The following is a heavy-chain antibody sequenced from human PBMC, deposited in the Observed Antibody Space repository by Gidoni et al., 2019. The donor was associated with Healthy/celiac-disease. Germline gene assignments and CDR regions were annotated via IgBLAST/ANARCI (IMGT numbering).Heavy chain of an antibody. CDR1: GFTFDDYA. D-gene: IGHD3-22*01. J-gene: IGHJ3*02. CDR3: AKERGDYYDSSGYYYGAFDI. V-gene: IGHV3-9*01. CDR2: ISWNSGSI. Sequence: EVQLVESGGGLVQPGRSLRLSCAASGFTFDDYAMPWVRQAPGKGLEWVSGISWNSGSIGYADSVKGRFTISRDNAKNSLYLQMNSLRAEDTALYYCAKERGDYYDSSGYYYGAFDIWGQGTMVTVSS.